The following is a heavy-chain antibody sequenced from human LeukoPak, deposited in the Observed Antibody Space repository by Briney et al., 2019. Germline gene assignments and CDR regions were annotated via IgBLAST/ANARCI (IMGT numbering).Heavy chain of an antibody. CDR1: GVTFSSYS. CDR2: ISSSSSTI. J-gene: IGHJ4*02. V-gene: IGHV3-48*02. Sequence: PGGSLILFCSASGVTFSSYSMNWVRQAPGKGLEWVSYISSSSSTIYYADSVKGRFTISRDNAKNSLYLQMNSLRDEDTAVYYCARDQGYSYGYDYWGQGTLVTGSS. CDR3: ARDQGYSYGYDY. D-gene: IGHD5-18*01.